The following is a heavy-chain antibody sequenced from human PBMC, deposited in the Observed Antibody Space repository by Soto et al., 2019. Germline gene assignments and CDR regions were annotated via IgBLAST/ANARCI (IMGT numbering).Heavy chain of an antibody. CDR1: GYTFTSYA. V-gene: IGHV1-3*01. CDR3: ASSDFWSGQQQTFDY. CDR2: INAGNGNT. J-gene: IGHJ4*02. Sequence: QVQLVQSGAEAKKPGASVKVSCKASGYTFTSYAMHWVRQAPGQRLEWMGWINAGNGNTKYSQKFQGRVTITRDTSASTAYMELSSLRSEDTAVYYCASSDFWSGQQQTFDYWGQGTLVTVSS. D-gene: IGHD3-3*01.